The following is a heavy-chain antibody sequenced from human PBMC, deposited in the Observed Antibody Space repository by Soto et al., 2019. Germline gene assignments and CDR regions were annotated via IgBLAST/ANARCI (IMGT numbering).Heavy chain of an antibody. V-gene: IGHV4-30-4*01. CDR2: IYYSGST. CDR3: ARASCYYYYYYGMDV. D-gene: IGHD2-2*01. J-gene: IGHJ6*02. CDR1: GGSISSGDYY. Sequence: QVQLQESGPGLVKPSQTLSLTCTVSGGSISSGDYYWSWIRQPPGKGLEWIGYIYYSGSTYYNPSLKSRVTISVDTSKNQFSLKLSSVTAADTAVYYCARASCYYYYYYGMDVWGQGTTVTVSS.